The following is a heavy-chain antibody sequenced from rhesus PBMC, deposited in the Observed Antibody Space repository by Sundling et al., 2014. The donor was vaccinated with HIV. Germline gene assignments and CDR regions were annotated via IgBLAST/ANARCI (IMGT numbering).Heavy chain of an antibody. CDR3: ARQTVGLYAWVDN. CDR2: IDGSSATT. CDR1: GGSISGYYR. Sequence: QVLLQESGPGLVKPSETLSLTCTVSGGSISGYYRWSWIRQPPGKGLEWIGSIDGSSATTNYTPSLKSRVTISKDTSKNQFSLNLRSVTAADTAVYYCARQTVGLYAWVDNWGQGVLVTVSS. J-gene: IGHJ4*01. V-gene: IGHV4-143*01. D-gene: IGHD2-2*01.